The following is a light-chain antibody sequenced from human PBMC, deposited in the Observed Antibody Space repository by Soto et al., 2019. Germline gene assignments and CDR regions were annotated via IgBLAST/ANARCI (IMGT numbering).Light chain of an antibody. CDR3: QQYNNWPPT. Sequence: EIVLTQSPGTPSLSPGERATPSCRASQSVSSSYLAWYQQKPGQAPRLLIYGASTRATGIPARFSGSGSGTEFTLTISSLQSEDFAVYYCQQYNNWPPTFGQGTKVDIK. J-gene: IGKJ1*01. CDR2: GAS. CDR1: QSVSSSY. V-gene: IGKV3-15*01.